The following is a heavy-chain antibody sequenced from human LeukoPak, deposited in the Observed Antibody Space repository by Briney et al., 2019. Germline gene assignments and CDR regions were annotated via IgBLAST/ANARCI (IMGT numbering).Heavy chain of an antibody. CDR2: IYYSGST. V-gene: IGHV4-59*01. CDR1: GGSISSYY. J-gene: IGHJ5*02. CDR3: ARATIPLAAAGTGWFDP. Sequence: IPSETLSLTCTVSGGSISSYYWSWIRQPPGRGLEWIGYIYYSGSTNYNPSLKSRVTISVDTSKNQFSLKLSSVTAADTAVYYCARATIPLAAAGTGWFDPWGQGTLVTVSS. D-gene: IGHD6-13*01.